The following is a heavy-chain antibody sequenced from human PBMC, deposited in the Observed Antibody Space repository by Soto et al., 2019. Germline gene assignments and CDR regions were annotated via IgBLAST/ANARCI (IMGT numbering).Heavy chain of an antibody. Sequence: QVQLQESGPGLVKPWETLSLTCTVSGGSITGYYWSWIRQPPGKGLEWIGNIYNSGSTNYNPSLKSRVTISGDTSKNQFSLKLSSVTAADTAVYYCARHHEGRIGLITLFGVAKVPYYMDVWGKGTTVTVSS. D-gene: IGHD3-3*01. CDR2: IYNSGST. V-gene: IGHV4-59*08. CDR3: ARHHEGRIGLITLFGVAKVPYYMDV. J-gene: IGHJ6*03. CDR1: GGSITGYY.